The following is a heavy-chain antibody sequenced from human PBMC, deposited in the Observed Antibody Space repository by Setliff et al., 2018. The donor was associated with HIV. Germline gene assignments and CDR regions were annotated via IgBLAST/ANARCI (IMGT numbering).Heavy chain of an antibody. CDR2: IKQDGSEK. J-gene: IGHJ6*03. CDR1: GFTFSSYW. Sequence: GGSLRLSCAASGFTFSSYWMSWVRQAPGKGLEWVANIKQDGSEKYYVDSVRGRFTISRDNAKNSLYLQINSLRAEDTAVYYCARATQLRSGVVDPAAKYFYYYMDVWGKGTTVTVSS. D-gene: IGHD2-2*01. CDR3: ARATQLRSGVVDPAAKYFYYYMDV. V-gene: IGHV3-7*01.